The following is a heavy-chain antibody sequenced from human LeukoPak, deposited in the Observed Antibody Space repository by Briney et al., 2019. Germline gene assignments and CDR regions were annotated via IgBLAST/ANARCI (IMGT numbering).Heavy chain of an antibody. J-gene: IGHJ5*02. V-gene: IGHV4-39*07. Sequence: PSETLSLTCTVSGGSISSSSYYWGWIRQPPGKGLEWIGSIYYSGGTYYNPSLKSRVTISVDTSKNQFSLKLSSVTAADTAVYYCAREYSSSFWAWGRGTLVTVSS. CDR3: AREYSSSFWA. CDR1: GGSISSSSYY. D-gene: IGHD6-6*01. CDR2: IYYSGGT.